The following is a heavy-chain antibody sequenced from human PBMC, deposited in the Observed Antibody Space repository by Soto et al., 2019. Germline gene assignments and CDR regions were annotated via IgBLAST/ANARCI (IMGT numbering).Heavy chain of an antibody. Sequence: GGSLRLSCAASGFTFSSYAMSWVRQAPGKGLEWVSAISGSGGSTYYADSVKGRFTISRDNSKNTLYLQMNSLRAEDTAVYYYAKPSYVLRFLGWLFFFDYWGQGTLVTVSS. CDR2: ISGSGGST. CDR1: GFTFSSYA. V-gene: IGHV3-23*01. J-gene: IGHJ4*02. CDR3: AKPSYVLRFLGWLFFFDY. D-gene: IGHD3-3*01.